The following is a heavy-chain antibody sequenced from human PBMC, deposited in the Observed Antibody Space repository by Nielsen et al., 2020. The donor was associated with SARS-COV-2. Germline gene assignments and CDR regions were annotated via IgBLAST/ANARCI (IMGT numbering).Heavy chain of an antibody. CDR1: GFPLSSYE. CDR3: AREFGAGAFGF. CDR2: INGGGITI. V-gene: IGHV3-48*03. Sequence: GESLKISCAASGFPLSSYELNWVRQAPGKGLEWVASINGGGITIFYADSVKGRFTISRDNAKNSLFLQMNSLRAEDTATYYCAREFGAGAFGFWGQGTQVTVSS. J-gene: IGHJ4*02. D-gene: IGHD3-16*01.